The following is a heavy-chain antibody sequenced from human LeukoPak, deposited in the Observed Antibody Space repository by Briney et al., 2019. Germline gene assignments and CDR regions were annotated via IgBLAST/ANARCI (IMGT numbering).Heavy chain of an antibody. D-gene: IGHD1-26*01. V-gene: IGHV3-64D*06. CDR3: VKDVAELLGSVEEDY. Sequence: PGGSLRLSCSASGFTFSSYAMHWVRQAPGKGLEYVSAISSNGGSTYYADSVKGRFTISRDNSKNTLYLQMSSLRAEDTAVYYCVKDVAELLGSVEEDYWGQGTLVTVSS. CDR1: GFTFSSYA. CDR2: ISSNGGST. J-gene: IGHJ4*02.